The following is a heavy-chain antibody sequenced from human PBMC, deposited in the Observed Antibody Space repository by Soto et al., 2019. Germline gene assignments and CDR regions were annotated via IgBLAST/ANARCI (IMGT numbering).Heavy chain of an antibody. CDR2: ISAYNGNT. D-gene: IGHD6-6*01. CDR1: GYTFTSYG. Sequence: ASVKVSCKASGYTFTSYGISWVRQAPGQGLEWMGWISAYNGNTNYAQKLQGRVTMTTDTSTSTAYMELRSLRSDDTAVYYCASKSIAARATHFDAFDIWGQGTMVTVSS. V-gene: IGHV1-18*01. J-gene: IGHJ3*02. CDR3: ASKSIAARATHFDAFDI.